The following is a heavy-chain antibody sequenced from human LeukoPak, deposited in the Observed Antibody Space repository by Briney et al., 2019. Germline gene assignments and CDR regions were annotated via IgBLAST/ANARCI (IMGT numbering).Heavy chain of an antibody. CDR2: ISSSSSYI. Sequence: GGSLRLSCAASGFTFSSYSMNWVRQAPGKGLEWVSSISSSSSYIYYADSVKGRFTISRDNAKNSLYLQMNSLTDEDTAVYYCARDSTMVRGVVIDRFDYWGQGTLVTVSS. V-gene: IGHV3-21*01. D-gene: IGHD3-10*01. CDR3: ARDSTMVRGVVIDRFDY. J-gene: IGHJ4*02. CDR1: GFTFSSYS.